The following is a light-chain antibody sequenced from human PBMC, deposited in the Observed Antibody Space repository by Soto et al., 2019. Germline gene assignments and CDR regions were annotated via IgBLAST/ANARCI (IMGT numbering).Light chain of an antibody. CDR1: SSDVGAYNY. Sequence: QSVLTQPASVSGSPGQSITISCTGTSSDVGAYNYVSWYQHHPGKAPKLMIYEVTNRPSGVSNRFSGSKSGNTASLTISGLQAEAEADYYCNSYTTNSNRVFGTGTKVTVL. J-gene: IGLJ1*01. V-gene: IGLV2-14*01. CDR3: NSYTTNSNRV. CDR2: EVT.